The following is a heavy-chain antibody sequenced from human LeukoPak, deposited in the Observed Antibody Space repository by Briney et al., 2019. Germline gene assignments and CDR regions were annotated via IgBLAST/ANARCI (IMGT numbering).Heavy chain of an antibody. Sequence: GGSLRLSCAASGFTFDDYGMSWVRQAPGKGLEWVSGINWNGGSTGYADSVKGRFTISRDNAKNSLYLQMNNLRAEDTALYYCARVNYYYDSSGSYEFDYWGQGTLVTVSS. CDR1: GFTFDDYG. D-gene: IGHD3-22*01. J-gene: IGHJ4*02. V-gene: IGHV3-20*04. CDR2: INWNGGST. CDR3: ARVNYYYDSSGSYEFDY.